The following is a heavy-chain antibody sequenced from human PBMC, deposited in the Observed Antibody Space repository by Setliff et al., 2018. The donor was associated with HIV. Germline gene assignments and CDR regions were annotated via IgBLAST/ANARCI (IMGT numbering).Heavy chain of an antibody. CDR3: ARGELDPNSSSWCFDP. V-gene: IGHV4-4*02. J-gene: IGHJ5*02. D-gene: IGHD6-13*01. Sequence: KPSETLSLTCAVSGSSISSSNWWSWVRQPPGKGLEWIGEIYHSGSTNYNPSLKSRVTISVDKSKNQFSLKLSSVTAADTAVYYCARGELDPNSSSWCFDPWGQGTLVTVSS. CDR1: GSSISSSNW. CDR2: IYHSGST.